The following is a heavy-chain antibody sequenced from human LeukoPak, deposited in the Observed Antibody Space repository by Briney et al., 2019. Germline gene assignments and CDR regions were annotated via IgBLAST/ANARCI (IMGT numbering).Heavy chain of an antibody. D-gene: IGHD2-21*02. CDR3: ARGGVVAAIGGDY. CDR1: GGSISSYY. Sequence: PSETLSLTCTVSGGSISSYYWSWIRQPPGRGLEWIGYIYYSGSTNYNPSLKSRVTISVDTSKNQFSLKLSSVTAADTAVYYCARGGVVAAIGGDYWGQGTLVTVSS. J-gene: IGHJ4*02. CDR2: IYYSGST. V-gene: IGHV4-59*12.